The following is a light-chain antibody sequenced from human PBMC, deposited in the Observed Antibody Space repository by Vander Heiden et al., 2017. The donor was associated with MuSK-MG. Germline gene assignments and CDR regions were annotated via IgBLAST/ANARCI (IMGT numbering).Light chain of an antibody. J-gene: IGKJ3*01. CDR3: QQYTTWPPLFT. CDR1: QSVNTN. CDR2: GAS. Sequence: EIVMTQSPATLSVSPGERVTLSCRTSQSVNTNLAWYQQKPGQAPRLLIYGASRRAPGIPARFSGSGSGTEFTLTVSSLQSEDFAVYYCQQYTTWPPLFTFGPGTKVDF. V-gene: IGKV3-15*01.